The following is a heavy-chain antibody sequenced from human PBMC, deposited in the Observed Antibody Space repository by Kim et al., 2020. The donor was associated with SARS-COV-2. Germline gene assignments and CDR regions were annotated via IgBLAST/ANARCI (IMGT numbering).Heavy chain of an antibody. J-gene: IGHJ4*02. CDR1: GFTFSNYG. D-gene: IGHD4-17*01. V-gene: IGHV3-33*08. CDR3: ARDNYGDYPTWGPDY. Sequence: GGSLRLSCAASGFTFSNYGMYWVRQAPGKGLEWVAVIWYDGTKKHYADSVKGRFTISRDNSKNTLYLQMDSLRVEDTAVYYCARDNYGDYPTWGPDYWGQGTLVTVSS. CDR2: IWYDGTKK.